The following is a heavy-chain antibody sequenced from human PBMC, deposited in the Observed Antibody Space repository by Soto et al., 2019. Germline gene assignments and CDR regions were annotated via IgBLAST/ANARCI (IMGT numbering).Heavy chain of an antibody. CDR1: GGSISSGDYY. J-gene: IGHJ6*02. Sequence: SETLSLTCTVSGGSISSGDYYWSWIRQPPGKGLEWIGYIYYSGSTYYNPSLKSRVTISVDTSKNQFSLKLSSVTAADTAVYYCASLFWGVRDLRRTLTGYPNGGHYYGMDVWGQGTTVTVSS. V-gene: IGHV4-30-4*01. CDR3: ASLFWGVRDLRRTLTGYPNGGHYYGMDV. D-gene: IGHD3-9*01. CDR2: IYYSGST.